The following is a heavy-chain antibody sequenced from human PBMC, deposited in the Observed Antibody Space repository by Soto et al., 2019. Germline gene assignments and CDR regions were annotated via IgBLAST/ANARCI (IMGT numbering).Heavy chain of an antibody. CDR3: ARGLRYRSIVVVITTVFFFDF. J-gene: IGHJ4*02. CDR2: INHSGST. CDR1: GGSFSGYY. D-gene: IGHD3-22*01. Sequence: SETLSLTCAVYGGSFSGYYWSWIRQPPGKGLEWIGEINHSGSTNYNPSLKSRVTISVETSKNQFSLKLSSVTAADTAVYYCARGLRYRSIVVVITTVFFFDFWGQGTLVTVAS. V-gene: IGHV4-34*01.